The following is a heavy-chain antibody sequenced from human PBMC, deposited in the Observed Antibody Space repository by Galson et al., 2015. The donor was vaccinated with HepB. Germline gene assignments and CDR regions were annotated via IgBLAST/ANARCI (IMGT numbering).Heavy chain of an antibody. CDR2: INPSGGST. Sequence: SVKVSCKASGYTFTSYDMHWVRQAPGQGLEWMGIINPSGGSTSYAQKFQGRVTMTRDTSTSTVYMELSSLRSEDTAVYYCARFRPVAIDAFDIWGQGTMVTVSS. V-gene: IGHV1-46*03. CDR1: GYTFTSYD. D-gene: IGHD6-19*01. J-gene: IGHJ3*02. CDR3: ARFRPVAIDAFDI.